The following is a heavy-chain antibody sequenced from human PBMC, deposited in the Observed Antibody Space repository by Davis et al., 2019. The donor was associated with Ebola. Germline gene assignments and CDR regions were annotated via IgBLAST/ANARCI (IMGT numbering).Heavy chain of an antibody. CDR3: ARDLPEVTTVITYYYYGMDV. D-gene: IGHD4-17*01. CDR1: GYTFTSYY. Sequence: AASVKVSCKASGYTFTSYYMHWVRQAPGQGLEWMGWINTNTGNPTYAQGFTGRFVFSLDTSVSTAYLQISSLKAEDTAVYYCARDLPEVTTVITYYYYGMDVWGQGTTVTVSS. CDR2: INTNTGNP. J-gene: IGHJ6*02. V-gene: IGHV7-4-1*02.